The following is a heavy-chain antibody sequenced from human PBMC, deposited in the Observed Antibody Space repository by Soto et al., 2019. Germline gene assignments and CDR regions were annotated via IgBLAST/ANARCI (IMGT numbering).Heavy chain of an antibody. D-gene: IGHD6-19*01. Sequence: EVQLLESGGGLAQPGGSLRLSCADSGFSFSSYGMSWVRQAPGKGLEWVSVISNTGDTTYYADSVKGRFTISRDNSKNTLYLQMISLRAEDTAIYYCAKYIYSSISQTVAHWGQGTLVTVSS. J-gene: IGHJ4*02. V-gene: IGHV3-23*01. CDR1: GFSFSSYG. CDR2: ISNTGDTT. CDR3: AKYIYSSISQTVAH.